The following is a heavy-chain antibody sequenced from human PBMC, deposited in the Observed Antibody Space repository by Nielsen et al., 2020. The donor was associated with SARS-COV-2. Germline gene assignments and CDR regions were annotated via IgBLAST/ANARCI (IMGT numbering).Heavy chain of an antibody. V-gene: IGHV3-7*01. D-gene: IGHD6-6*01. CDR3: ASGGAARDY. CDR2: INEDGSER. CDR1: GFRFSGYW. J-gene: IGHJ4*02. Sequence: GGSLRLSCAASGFRFSGYWMSWVRQAPGKGLEWVANINEDGSERYYVDSVKGRFTISRDNAKNSLYLQMNSLRAEDTAVYYCASGGAARDYWGQGSLVTVSS.